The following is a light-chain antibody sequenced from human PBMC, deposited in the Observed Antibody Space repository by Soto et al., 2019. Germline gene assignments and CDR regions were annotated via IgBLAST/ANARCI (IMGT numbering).Light chain of an antibody. CDR3: TSYPGLNIWV. Sequence: QSALTQPPSASGSPGQSVTISCTGTSSDVGAYNYVSWYQQYPGKAPKLMIYEVNKRPSGVPDRFSGSKSGKTASLTVSGLQPDDEADYHYTSYPGLNIWVFGGGTKLTVL. J-gene: IGLJ3*02. CDR2: EVN. V-gene: IGLV2-8*01. CDR1: SSDVGAYNY.